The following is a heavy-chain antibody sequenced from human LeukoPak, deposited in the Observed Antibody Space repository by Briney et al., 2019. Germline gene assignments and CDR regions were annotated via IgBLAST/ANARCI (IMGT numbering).Heavy chain of an antibody. J-gene: IGHJ4*02. CDR2: IYYSGSA. Sequence: PSETLSLTCTVSGGSISSSSYYWGWLRQPPGTGLEWIGSIYYSGSAYYNPSLKSRVTISVDTSKSHFSLKRSSVTAADTAVYYCARQGTYYYDSSGDWGQGTLVTVSS. D-gene: IGHD3-22*01. CDR1: GGSISSSSYY. V-gene: IGHV4-39*01. CDR3: ARQGTYYYDSSGD.